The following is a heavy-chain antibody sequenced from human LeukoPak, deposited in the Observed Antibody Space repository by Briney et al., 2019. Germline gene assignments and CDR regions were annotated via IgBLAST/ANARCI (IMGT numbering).Heavy chain of an antibody. CDR1: GFTFSSYW. CDR2: IQEGGSER. V-gene: IGHV3-7*05. J-gene: IGHJ5*02. Sequence: PGGSLRLSCAASGFTFSSYWMSWVRQVPGKGLEWVASIQEGGSERFYVDSVKGRFTISRDSAKNSLSLQMNSLRAEDTAVYYCARGSDRRSDLWGQGTLVTVSS. D-gene: IGHD3-22*01. CDR3: ARGSDRRSDL.